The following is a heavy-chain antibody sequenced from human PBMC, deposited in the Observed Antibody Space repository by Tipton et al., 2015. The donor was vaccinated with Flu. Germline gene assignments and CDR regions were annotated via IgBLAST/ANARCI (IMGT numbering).Heavy chain of an antibody. Sequence: TLSLTCTVSGDSVSNSDYYWNWIRQEPGKGLEWIGHIDFSGSTHYNPSLKSRLTISIDTSKNQFSLRLNGVTGADTAVYYCAREGPYFHGMDVWGQGTTVTVSS. CDR3: AREGPYFHGMDV. CDR2: IDFSGST. V-gene: IGHV4-31*03. CDR1: GDSVSNSDYY. J-gene: IGHJ6*02.